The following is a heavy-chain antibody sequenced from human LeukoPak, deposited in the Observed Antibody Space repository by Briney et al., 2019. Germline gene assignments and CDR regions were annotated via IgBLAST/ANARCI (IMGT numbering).Heavy chain of an antibody. Sequence: NPSETLSLTCTVSGASLSSYYWSWIRQPAGGGLEWIGCIYTSGSTKYHPSLKTRVTMSVDTSKNQFSLKVSSVTVADAAVYYCARDPYYYESSGYWADYLGQGGLVTDSS. CDR2: IYTSGST. CDR3: ARDPYYYESSGYWADY. CDR1: GASLSSYY. D-gene: IGHD3-22*01. V-gene: IGHV4-4*07. J-gene: IGHJ4*02.